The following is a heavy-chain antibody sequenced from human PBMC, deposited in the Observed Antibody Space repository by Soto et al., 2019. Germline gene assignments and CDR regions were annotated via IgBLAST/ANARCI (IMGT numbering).Heavy chain of an antibody. CDR2: IHWNDDK. CDR1: GFSLSTSGMR. J-gene: IGHJ4*02. Sequence: GSGPTLVNPIQTLTLTCTFSGFSLSTSGMRVSWIRQPPGKALEWLARIHWNDDKFYSTSLQTRLTISKDTSKNQVVLTMTNMYPVDTGTYYCARMKVGGSGWYDYWGQGALVTVSS. V-gene: IGHV2-70*04. CDR3: ARMKVGGSGWYDY. D-gene: IGHD6-19*01.